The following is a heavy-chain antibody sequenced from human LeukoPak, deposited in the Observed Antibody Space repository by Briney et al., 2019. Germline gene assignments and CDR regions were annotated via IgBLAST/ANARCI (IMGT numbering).Heavy chain of an antibody. J-gene: IGHJ4*02. V-gene: IGHV1-69*04. D-gene: IGHD4-17*01. CDR3: ARGGGYGDSYYFDY. CDR1: GGTFSSYA. CDR2: IIPILGIA. Sequence: ASVKVSYKASGGTFSSYAISWVRQAPGQGLEWMGRIIPILGIANYAQKFQGRVTITADKSTSTAYMELSRLRSDDTAVYYCARGGGYGDSYYFDYWGQGTLVTVSS.